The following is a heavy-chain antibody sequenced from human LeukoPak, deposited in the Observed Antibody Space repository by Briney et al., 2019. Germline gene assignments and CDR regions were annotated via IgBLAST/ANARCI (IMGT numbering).Heavy chain of an antibody. CDR1: GFTFSSYW. CDR2: IKQDGSEK. V-gene: IGHV3-7*01. CDR3: ARRAGAYSHPYDY. Sequence: GGSLRLSCAASGFTFSSYWMSWVGQAPGKGLEGVANIKQDGSEKYYVDSVKGRFTISRDNAKNSLYLQMNSLRAEDTAVYYCARRAGAYSHPYDYWGQGTLVTVSS. J-gene: IGHJ4*02. D-gene: IGHD4/OR15-4a*01.